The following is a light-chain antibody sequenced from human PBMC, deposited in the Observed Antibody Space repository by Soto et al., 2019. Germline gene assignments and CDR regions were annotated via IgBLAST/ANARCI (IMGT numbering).Light chain of an antibody. CDR1: QSISSD. Sequence: EIVMTQSPATLSVSPGERATLSCRASQSISSDLAWYQQKPGQAPRLLIYGASTRATDIPARISGSGSGTDFTLTISSLQFEDFAVYYCQQYNTWRPQYAFGQGTKLEIK. V-gene: IGKV3-15*01. CDR2: GAS. J-gene: IGKJ2*01. CDR3: QQYNTWRPQYA.